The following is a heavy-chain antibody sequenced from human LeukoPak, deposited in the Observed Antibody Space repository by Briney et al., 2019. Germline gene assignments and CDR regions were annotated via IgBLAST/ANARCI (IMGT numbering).Heavy chain of an antibody. CDR1: GYSFTSYW. CDR3: ARTADNDYGDYRTFLDY. J-gene: IGHJ4*02. D-gene: IGHD4-17*01. Sequence: GESLKISCKGSGYSFTSYWIGWVRQMPGKGLEWMVIIYPGDSDTRYSPSFQGQVTISADKSISTAYLQWSSLKASDTAMYYCARTADNDYGDYRTFLDYWGQGTLVTVSS. V-gene: IGHV5-51*01. CDR2: IYPGDSDT.